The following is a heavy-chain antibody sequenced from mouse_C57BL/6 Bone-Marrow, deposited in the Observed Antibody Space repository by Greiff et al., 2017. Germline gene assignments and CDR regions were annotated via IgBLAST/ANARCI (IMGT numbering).Heavy chain of an antibody. D-gene: IGHD3-3*01. CDR1: GYTFTSYW. CDR3: ATPRGRDY. V-gene: IGHV1-59*01. Sequence: QVQLQQSGAELVRPGTSVKLSCKASGYTFTSYWMHWVKQRPGQGLEWIGVIDPSDSYTNYNQKFKGKATLTVDTSSSTAYMQLSSLTSEDSAVYYCATPRGRDYWGQGTTLTVSS. J-gene: IGHJ2*01. CDR2: IDPSDSYT.